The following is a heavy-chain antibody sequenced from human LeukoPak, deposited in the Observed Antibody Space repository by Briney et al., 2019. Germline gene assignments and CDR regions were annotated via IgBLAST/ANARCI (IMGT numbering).Heavy chain of an antibody. Sequence: PSETLSLTCTVSGGSISSSSYYWGWIRQPPGKGLEWIGSIYYSGSTYYNPSLKSRVTISVDTSKNQFSLKLSSVTAADTAVYYCAGLKTGTGAFDIWGQGTMVTVSS. V-gene: IGHV4-39*07. D-gene: IGHD3/OR15-3a*01. CDR2: IYYSGST. CDR3: AGLKTGTGAFDI. CDR1: GGSISSSSYY. J-gene: IGHJ3*02.